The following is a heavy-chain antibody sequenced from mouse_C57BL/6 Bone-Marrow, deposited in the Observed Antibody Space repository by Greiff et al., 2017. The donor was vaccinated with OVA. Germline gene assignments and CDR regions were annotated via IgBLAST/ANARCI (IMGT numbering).Heavy chain of an antibody. CDR3: ARRSRRDYFDY. J-gene: IGHJ2*01. CDR2: IDPSDSET. D-gene: IGHD1-1*01. Sequence: VQLQQPGAELVRPGSSVKLSCKASGYTFTSYWMHWVKQRPIQGLEWIGNIDPSDSETHYNQKFKDKATLTVDKSSSTAYMQLSSLTSEDSAVYYCARRSRRDYFDYWGQGTTLTVSS. CDR1: GYTFTSYW. V-gene: IGHV1-52*01.